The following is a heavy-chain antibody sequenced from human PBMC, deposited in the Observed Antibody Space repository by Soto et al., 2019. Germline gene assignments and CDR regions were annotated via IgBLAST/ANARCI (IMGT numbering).Heavy chain of an antibody. CDR1: GGSISSSHW. CDR3: VRVADAIAILPASWLV. Sequence: PSETLSLTCAVSGGSISSSHWWGWVRQAPGKGLEWIGEIYHSGSTNYNPSLKSRITMSVDKSKNQFSGNLSSVTAADTAVYYCVRVADAIAILPASWLVWGRGTMVTVSS. J-gene: IGHJ6*02. V-gene: IGHV4-4*02. CDR2: IYHSGST. D-gene: IGHD2-15*01.